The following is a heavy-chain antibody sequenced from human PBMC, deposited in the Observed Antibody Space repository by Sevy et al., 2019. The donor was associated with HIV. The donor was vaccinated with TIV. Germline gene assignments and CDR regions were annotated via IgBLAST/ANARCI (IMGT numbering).Heavy chain of an antibody. D-gene: IGHD3-22*01. J-gene: IGHJ4*02. V-gene: IGHV3-7*01. CDR2: IKQDGSEK. CDR1: GFTLSSYW. CDR3: ARARAYYYDNSGYSFDY. Sequence: GGSLRLSCAASGFTLSSYWMSWVRQAPGKGLEWVANIKQDGSEKYYVDSVKGRFTISRDNAKNSLYLQMNSLRVEETAAYYCARARAYYYDNSGYSFDYWGQGTLVTVSS.